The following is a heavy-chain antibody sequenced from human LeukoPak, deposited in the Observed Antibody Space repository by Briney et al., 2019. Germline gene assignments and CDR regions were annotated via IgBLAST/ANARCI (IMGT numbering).Heavy chain of an antibody. V-gene: IGHV3-74*03. Sequence: GGSLRLSCAASGFTFSDQWMHWDRQGPEKGLVWVSRINGEGSSTAYADFVKGRFTISRDNAKNTLYLQMNSLRAEDTAVYFCARRSQLGGFFDNWGQGTLVTVSS. CDR3: ARRSQLGGFFDN. J-gene: IGHJ4*02. D-gene: IGHD7-27*01. CDR1: GFTFSDQW. CDR2: INGEGSST.